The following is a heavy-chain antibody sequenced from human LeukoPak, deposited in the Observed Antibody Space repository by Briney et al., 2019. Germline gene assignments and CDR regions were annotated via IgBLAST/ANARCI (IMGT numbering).Heavy chain of an antibody. CDR1: GGSISSGDYY. D-gene: IGHD5-18*01. V-gene: IGHV4-30-4*01. CDR2: IYYSGST. CDR3: ASVDSSYYYGMDV. J-gene: IGHJ6*02. Sequence: SQTLSLTCTVSGGSISSGDYYWSWIRQPPGKGLEWIGYIYYSGSTYYNPSLKSRVTISVDTSKNQFSLKLSSVTAADTAVYYCASVDSSYYYGMDVWGQGTTVTVSS.